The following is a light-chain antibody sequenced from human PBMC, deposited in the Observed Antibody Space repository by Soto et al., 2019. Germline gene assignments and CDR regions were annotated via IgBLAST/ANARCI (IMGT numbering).Light chain of an antibody. CDR2: DVS. J-gene: IGKJ4*01. V-gene: IGKV3D-7*01. Sequence: EIVLTQSPGTLSLSPGERATLSCRASQSVSSSYLAWYQQKPGQAPRLLIYDVSNRATGIPARFSGSGSGTEFTLTISSLQPDDFATYYCQQVNSYPLTFGGGTKVDIK. CDR3: QQVNSYPLT. CDR1: QSVSSSY.